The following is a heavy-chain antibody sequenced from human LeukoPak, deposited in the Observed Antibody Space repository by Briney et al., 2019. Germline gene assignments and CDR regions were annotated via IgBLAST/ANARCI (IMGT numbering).Heavy chain of an antibody. J-gene: IGHJ5*02. V-gene: IGHV4-34*01. CDR3: AREREYYGSGSHYPFDP. Sequence: GSLRLSCAASGFTFNNCAMGWVRQPPGKGLEWIGEINHSGSTNYNPSLKSRVTISVDTSKNQFSLKLSSVTAADTAVYYCAREREYYGSGSHYPFDPWGQGTLVTVSS. CDR2: INHSGST. CDR1: GFTFNNCA. D-gene: IGHD3-10*01.